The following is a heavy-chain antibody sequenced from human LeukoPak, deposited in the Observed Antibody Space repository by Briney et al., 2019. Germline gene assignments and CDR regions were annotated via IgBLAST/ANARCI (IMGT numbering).Heavy chain of an antibody. D-gene: IGHD3-22*01. J-gene: IGHJ5*02. Sequence: GTSLRLSCAASGFTFSSYSMNWVRQAPGKGLEWVSSISSSSSYIYYADSVKGRFTISRDNAKNSLYLQMNSLRAEDTAVYYCARGGYGYDSSGYTTAENWFDPWGQGTLVTVSS. CDR2: ISSSSSYI. CDR3: ARGGYGYDSSGYTTAENWFDP. V-gene: IGHV3-21*01. CDR1: GFTFSSYS.